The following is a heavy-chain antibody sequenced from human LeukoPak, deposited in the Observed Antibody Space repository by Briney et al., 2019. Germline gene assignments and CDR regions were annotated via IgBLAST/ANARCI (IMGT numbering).Heavy chain of an antibody. CDR2: IYSGADT. V-gene: IGHV3-53*01. Sequence: PGGSLRLSCAASGLTVSSSYMIWVRQAPGRGLEWVSIIYSGADTYYADSVKGRFIISRDNSKNILFLQMNSLRAEDTAVYYCARRYSGYDYAYYFDYWGQGTLVTVSS. J-gene: IGHJ4*02. D-gene: IGHD5-12*01. CDR3: ARRYSGYDYAYYFDY. CDR1: GLTVSSSY.